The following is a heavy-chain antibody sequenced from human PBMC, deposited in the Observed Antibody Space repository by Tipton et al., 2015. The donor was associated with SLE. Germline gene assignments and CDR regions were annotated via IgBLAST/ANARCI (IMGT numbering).Heavy chain of an antibody. J-gene: IGHJ3*02. Sequence: GLVKPSETLSLTCTVSGGSMSSYCWSWIRQPPGKGLEWIGYIYYSGSTNYNPSLKSRVTISVDTSKNQFSLKLSSVTAADTAVYYCARVRGYYDSSGYWPDAFDIWGQGTMVTVSS. CDR1: GGSMSSYC. CDR3: ARVRGYYDSSGYWPDAFDI. V-gene: IGHV4-59*01. D-gene: IGHD3-22*01. CDR2: IYYSGST.